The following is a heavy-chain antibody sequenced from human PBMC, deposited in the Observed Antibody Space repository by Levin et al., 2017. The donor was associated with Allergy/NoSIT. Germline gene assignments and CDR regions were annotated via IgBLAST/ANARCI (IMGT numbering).Heavy chain of an antibody. CDR3: AKDKDSCTDSSETYGMDV. CDR1: GFTFSRYG. D-gene: IGHD6-25*01. J-gene: IGHJ6*02. CDR2: ISYDGSNK. V-gene: IGHV3-30*18. Sequence: LSLTCAASGFTFSRYGMHWVRQAPGKGLEWVAVISYDGSNKYYADSVKGRFTISRDNSKNTLYLQMNSLRPEDKAVYYCAKDKDSCTDSSETYGMDVWGQGTSVTVSS.